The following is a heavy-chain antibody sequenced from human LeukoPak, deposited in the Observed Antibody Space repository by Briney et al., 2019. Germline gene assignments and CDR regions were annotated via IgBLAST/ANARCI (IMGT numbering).Heavy chain of an antibody. CDR2: INPSGGST. Sequence: ASMKVSCKASGYTFTSYYMHWVRQAPGQGLEWMGIINPSGGSTSYAQKFQGRVTMTRDTSTSTVYMELSSLRSEDTAVYYCARAVAGVGFDYWGQGTLVTVSS. CDR3: ARAVAGVGFDY. CDR1: GYTFTSYY. J-gene: IGHJ4*02. V-gene: IGHV1-46*01. D-gene: IGHD6-19*01.